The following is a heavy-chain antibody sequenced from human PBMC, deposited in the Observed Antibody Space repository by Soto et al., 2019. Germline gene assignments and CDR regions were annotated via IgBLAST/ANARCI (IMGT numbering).Heavy chain of an antibody. CDR1: GYTFTGYF. CDR3: ARVIRGAYYNSPLDT. Sequence: ASVKVSCKASGYTFTGYFMHWVRQAPGQGLEWMGWINPYSGGADYAQSFRGRVTMTRDTSISTVYMELSRLRFDDTAVYYCARVIRGAYYNSPLDTWGQGTVVTVSS. J-gene: IGHJ5*02. V-gene: IGHV1-2*02. D-gene: IGHD3-10*01. CDR2: INPYSGGA.